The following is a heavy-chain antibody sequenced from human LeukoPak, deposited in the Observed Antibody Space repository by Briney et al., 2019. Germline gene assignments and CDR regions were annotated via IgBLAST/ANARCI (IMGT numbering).Heavy chain of an antibody. CDR1: GGSFSGYY. CDR3: ARRPTSGSLMGH. Sequence: SETLSLTCAVYGGSFSGYYWSWIRQPPGKGLEWIGEINHSGSTNYNPSLKSRVTISVDTSKNQFSLKLSSVTAADTAVYYCARRPTSGSLMGHWGQGTLVTVSS. CDR2: INHSGST. J-gene: IGHJ4*02. V-gene: IGHV4-34*01. D-gene: IGHD1-26*01.